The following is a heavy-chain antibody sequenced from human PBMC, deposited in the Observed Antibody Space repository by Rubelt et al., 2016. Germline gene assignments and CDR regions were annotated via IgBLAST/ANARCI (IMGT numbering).Heavy chain of an antibody. V-gene: IGHV3-48*01. J-gene: IGHJ4*02. CDR1: GFTFTSYS. CDR2: ISDSGRTI. D-gene: IGHD1-7*01. Sequence: GGGLVPPGGSLRLSCTASGFTFTSYSMNWVRQAPGKGLEWVSYISDSGRTIYYGDSVKGRFTISRDNYKNTLYLQMNSLRTDDTAVYYCARDGALVGRTTWLFDYWGQGTLVTVSS. CDR3: ARDGALVGRTTWLFDY.